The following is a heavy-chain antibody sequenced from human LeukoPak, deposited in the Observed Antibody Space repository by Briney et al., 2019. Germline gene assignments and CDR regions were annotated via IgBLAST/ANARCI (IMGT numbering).Heavy chain of an antibody. V-gene: IGHV1-24*01. D-gene: IGHD3-3*01. CDR2: FDPENAEI. Sequence: ASVKVSCKLSGNTLRELPIQWVRQAGGKGLEWMADFDPENAEIVYAQKLQGRVTMTEDTSTNTAYMELTSLTSDDTAVYYCATRGSDFWSGFDFWGQGTQVTVSS. J-gene: IGHJ4*02. CDR3: ATRGSDFWSGFDF. CDR1: GNTLRELP.